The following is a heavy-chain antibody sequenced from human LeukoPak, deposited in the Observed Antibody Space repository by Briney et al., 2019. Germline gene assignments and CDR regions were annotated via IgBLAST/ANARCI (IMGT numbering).Heavy chain of an antibody. V-gene: IGHV4-38-2*02. Sequence: PSETLSLTCSVFAYSIRNSDYYWGWIRQPPGKGLEWIGSIYHSGTTYYNPSLKSRVTISVDTSKNQFSLKLSSVTAADTAVYYCVRDKRVGATGGACDIWGQGTMVTVSS. J-gene: IGHJ3*02. CDR1: AYSIRNSDYY. D-gene: IGHD1-26*01. CDR3: VRDKRVGATGGACDI. CDR2: IYHSGTT.